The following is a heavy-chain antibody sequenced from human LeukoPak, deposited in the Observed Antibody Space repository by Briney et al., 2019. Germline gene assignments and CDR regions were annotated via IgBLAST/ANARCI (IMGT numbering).Heavy chain of an antibody. CDR3: ARGRAVAPSGY. D-gene: IGHD6-19*01. J-gene: IGHJ4*02. Sequence: GASVKVSCKASGYTFSDYYIYWVRQAPGQGLEWMGWINPNSGGTNYAQKFQGRVTMTRDTSISTAYMELSELRSDDTAVYFCARGRAVAPSGYWGQGTLVTVSS. CDR2: INPNSGGT. CDR1: GYTFSDYY. V-gene: IGHV1-2*02.